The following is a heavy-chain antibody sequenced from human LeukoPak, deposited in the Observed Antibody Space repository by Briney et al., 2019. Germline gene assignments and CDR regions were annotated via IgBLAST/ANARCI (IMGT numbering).Heavy chain of an antibody. V-gene: IGHV3-48*02. CDR2: ISSSSSTI. CDR3: AKNSKQWLVRGCVMDV. Sequence: GGSLRLSCAASGFTFSSYSMNWVRQAPGKGLEWVSHISSSSSTIYYADSVKGRFTISRDNAKNSLYLQMNSLRDEDTAVYYCAKNSKQWLVRGCVMDVWGQGTTVTVSS. CDR1: GFTFSSYS. D-gene: IGHD6-19*01. J-gene: IGHJ6*02.